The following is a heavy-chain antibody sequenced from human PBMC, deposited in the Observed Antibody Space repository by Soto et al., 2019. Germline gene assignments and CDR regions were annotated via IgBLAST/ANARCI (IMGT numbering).Heavy chain of an antibody. D-gene: IGHD4-17*01. CDR3: ASVPYGDHGYYYYYMDV. V-gene: IGHV4-59*01. CDR2: IYYSGST. CDR1: GGSISSYY. J-gene: IGHJ6*03. Sequence: SETLSLTCTVSGGSISSYYWSWIRQPPGKGLEWIGYIYYSGSTNYNPSLKSRVTISVDTSKNQFSLKLSSVTAADTAVYYCASVPYGDHGYYYYYMDVWGKGTTVTVSS.